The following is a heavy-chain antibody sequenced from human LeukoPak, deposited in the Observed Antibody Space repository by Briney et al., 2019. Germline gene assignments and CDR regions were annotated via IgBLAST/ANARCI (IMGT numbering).Heavy chain of an antibody. V-gene: IGHV3-48*01. Sequence: GGSLRLSCAASGFTFNSYSMNWVRQAPGKGLEWVSYISSSTSTIYYADSVKGRFTISRDNAKNSLYLQMNSLRAEDTAVYYCAKALRESTPYCSHGVCHNQDRYYFDFWGQGTLVTVSS. D-gene: IGHD2-8*01. CDR2: ISSSTSTI. CDR3: AKALRESTPYCSHGVCHNQDRYYFDF. J-gene: IGHJ4*02. CDR1: GFTFNSYS.